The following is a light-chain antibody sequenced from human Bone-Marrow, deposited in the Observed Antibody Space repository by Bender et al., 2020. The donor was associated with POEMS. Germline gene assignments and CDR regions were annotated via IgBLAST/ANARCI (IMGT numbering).Light chain of an antibody. CDR2: EGT. CDR1: SSDVETYNL. CDR3: SSYTSSRTLV. J-gene: IGLJ2*01. V-gene: IGLV2-14*02. Sequence: QSALTQPASVSGSPGQSLTISCTGGSSDVETYNLVSWYQHHPGKAPKLIIYEGTKRPSGVPDRFSGSRSGSTASLTISRLQAEDEADYYCSSYTSSRTLVFGGGTKLTVL.